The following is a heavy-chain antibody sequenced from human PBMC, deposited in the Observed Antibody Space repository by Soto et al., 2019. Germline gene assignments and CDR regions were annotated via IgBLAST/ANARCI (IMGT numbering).Heavy chain of an antibody. Sequence: ASVKVSCKASGYTFTSYAMHWVRQAPGQRLEWMGWINAGNGNTKYSQKFQGRVTITRDTSASTAYMELSSLRSEDTAVYYCARDLTGSSSSAYWGQGTLVTVSS. CDR2: INAGNGNT. CDR3: ARDLTGSSSSAY. J-gene: IGHJ4*02. V-gene: IGHV1-3*01. CDR1: GYTFTSYA. D-gene: IGHD6-6*01.